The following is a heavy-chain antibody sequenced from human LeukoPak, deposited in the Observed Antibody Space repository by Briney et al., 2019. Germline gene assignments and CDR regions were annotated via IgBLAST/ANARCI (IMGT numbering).Heavy chain of an antibody. V-gene: IGHV4-30-4*01. Sequence: SQTLSLTCTVSGGSISSGDYYWSWIRQPPGKGLEWIGYIHYSGSTYYNPSLKSRVTISVDTSKNQFSLKLSSVTAADTAVYYCARRELGNAFDIWGQGTMVTVSS. CDR2: IHYSGST. CDR3: ARRELGNAFDI. D-gene: IGHD7-27*01. J-gene: IGHJ3*02. CDR1: GGSISSGDYY.